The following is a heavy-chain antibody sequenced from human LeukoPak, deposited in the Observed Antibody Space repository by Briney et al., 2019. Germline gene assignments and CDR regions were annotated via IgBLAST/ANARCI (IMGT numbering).Heavy chain of an antibody. CDR2: VGRAGSTK. V-gene: IGHV3-23*01. CDR3: ASPELRYFDWLLPFDY. J-gene: IGHJ4*02. D-gene: IGHD3-9*01. CDR1: GFTFSSFA. Sequence: GGSLRLSCVASGFTFSSFALDWVRQAPGRGLEWISVVGRAGSTKYYADSVKGRFTVSRDNSKNTVYLQMNSLRAEDTAVYYCASPELRYFDWLLPFDYWGQGTLVTVSS.